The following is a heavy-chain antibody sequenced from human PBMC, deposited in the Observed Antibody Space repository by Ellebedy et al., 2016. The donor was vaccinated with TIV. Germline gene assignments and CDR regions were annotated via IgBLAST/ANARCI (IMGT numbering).Heavy chain of an antibody. D-gene: IGHD3-10*01. V-gene: IGHV1-69*13. CDR1: GGTFSSYA. J-gene: IGHJ4*02. Sequence: SVKVSCXASGGTFSSYAISWVRQAPGQGLEWMGGIIPIFGTANYAQKFQGRVTITADESTSTAYMELSSLRSEDTAVYYCASPTYGSGSRYYFDYWGQGTLVTVSS. CDR3: ASPTYGSGSRYYFDY. CDR2: IIPIFGTA.